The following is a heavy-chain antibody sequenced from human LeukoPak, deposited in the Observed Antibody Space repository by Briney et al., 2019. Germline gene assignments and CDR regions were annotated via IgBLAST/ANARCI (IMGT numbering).Heavy chain of an antibody. Sequence: ASVKVSCKASVGTFSSYAISWVRQAPGQGLEWMGGIIPIFGTANYAQNFQGRVTITTDESPSTAYMEMSSLRSEDTAVYYRAFHWRVVVAASGVLLNWFDPWGQGTLVTVSS. CDR3: AFHWRVVVAASGVLLNWFDP. CDR2: IIPIFGTA. CDR1: VGTFSSYA. J-gene: IGHJ5*02. V-gene: IGHV1-69*05. D-gene: IGHD2-15*01.